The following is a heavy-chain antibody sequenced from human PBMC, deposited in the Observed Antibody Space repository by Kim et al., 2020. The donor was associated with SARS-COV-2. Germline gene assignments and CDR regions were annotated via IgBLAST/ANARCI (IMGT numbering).Heavy chain of an antibody. D-gene: IGHD2-2*01. CDR1: GYRFTSYW. V-gene: IGHV5-51*01. Sequence: GESLKISCKGSGYRFTSYWIGWVRQMPGKGLEWMGIIYPGDSDIRYSPSFQGQVTISADKSISTAYLQWSSLKASDTAMYYCARESLGYCSSSRCPFDYWGQGTLVTVSS. J-gene: IGHJ4*02. CDR3: ARESLGYCSSSRCPFDY. CDR2: IYPGDSDI.